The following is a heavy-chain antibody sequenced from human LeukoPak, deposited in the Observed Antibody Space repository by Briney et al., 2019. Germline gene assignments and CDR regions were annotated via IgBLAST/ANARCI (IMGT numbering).Heavy chain of an antibody. D-gene: IGHD3-10*01. CDR1: GGSISSSDW. Sequence: SETLSLTCAVSGGSISSSDWWSWVRQPPGKGLEWIGEIYHSGSTNYNPSLKSRVTISVDKSKNQFSLNLSSVTAADTAVYYCARQDRAMVRGVLFDYWGQGTLVTVSS. J-gene: IGHJ4*02. CDR2: IYHSGST. CDR3: ARQDRAMVRGVLFDY. V-gene: IGHV4-4*02.